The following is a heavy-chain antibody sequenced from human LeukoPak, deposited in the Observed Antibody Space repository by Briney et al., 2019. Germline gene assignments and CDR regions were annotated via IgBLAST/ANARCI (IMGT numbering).Heavy chain of an antibody. CDR1: GFSFSPYW. D-gene: IGHD2-15*01. V-gene: IGHV3-7*04. CDR3: ARELGSHYGMDV. Sequence: GGSLRLSWAASGFSFSPYWMSSVRQAPGKGLEWVANIKQDGSEKYYVDCVKGRFTISRDNAKNSLYLQMNSLRAEYTAVYYCARELGSHYGMDVWGQGTTVTVSS. J-gene: IGHJ6*02. CDR2: IKQDGSEK.